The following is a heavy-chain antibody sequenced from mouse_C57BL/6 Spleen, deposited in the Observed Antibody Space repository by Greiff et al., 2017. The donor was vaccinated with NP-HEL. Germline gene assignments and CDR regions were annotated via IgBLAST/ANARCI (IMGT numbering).Heavy chain of an antibody. V-gene: IGHV1-4*01. Sequence: LEESGAELARPGASVKMSCKASGYTFTSYTMHWVKQRPGQGLEWIGYINPSSGYTKYNQKFKDKATLTADKSSSTAYMQLSSLTSEDSAVYYCARELLRTGFADWGQGTLVTVSA. J-gene: IGHJ3*01. CDR3: ARELLRTGFAD. CDR1: GYTFTSYT. CDR2: INPSSGYT. D-gene: IGHD1-1*01.